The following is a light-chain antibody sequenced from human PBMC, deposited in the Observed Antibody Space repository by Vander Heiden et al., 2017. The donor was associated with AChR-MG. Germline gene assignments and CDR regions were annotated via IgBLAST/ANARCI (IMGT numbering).Light chain of an antibody. CDR1: KLGDKY. CDR3: QAWDSTFWV. V-gene: IGLV3-1*01. J-gene: IGLJ3*02. CDR2: QNT. Sequence: SYELTQPPSVSVSPGQTASITCSGDKLGDKYACWYQQKPGQSPVLVIYQNTKRPSGIPERFSGSTSGNTATLTISGTQAIDEADYYCQAWDSTFWVFGGGTKLTVL.